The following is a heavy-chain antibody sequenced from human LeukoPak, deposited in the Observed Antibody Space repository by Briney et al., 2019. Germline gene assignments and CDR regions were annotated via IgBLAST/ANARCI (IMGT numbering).Heavy chain of an antibody. CDR2: IYYSGST. D-gene: IGHD5-18*01. CDR3: ARYGYRYAGNWFDP. CDR1: GDSISSYH. J-gene: IGHJ5*02. V-gene: IGHV4-59*01. Sequence: SETLSLTCTVSGDSISSYHWTWIRQPPGKGLEWIGYIYYSGSTNYNPSLKSRVTISVDTSKNQFSLKLRSVTAADTAVYYCARYGYRYAGNWFDPWGQGTLVTVSS.